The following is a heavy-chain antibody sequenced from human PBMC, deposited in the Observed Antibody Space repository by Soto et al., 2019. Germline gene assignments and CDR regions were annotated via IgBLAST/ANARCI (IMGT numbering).Heavy chain of an antibody. Sequence: ASVKVSCKVSGYTLTELSMHWVRQAPGKGLEWMGGFDPEDGETIYAQKFQGRVTMTEDTSTDTAYMELSSLRSEDTAVYYCATDKKDSSGYYYVGYYFDYWGQGTLVTVSS. V-gene: IGHV1-24*01. D-gene: IGHD3-22*01. CDR2: FDPEDGET. J-gene: IGHJ4*02. CDR1: GYTLTELS. CDR3: ATDKKDSSGYYYVGYYFDY.